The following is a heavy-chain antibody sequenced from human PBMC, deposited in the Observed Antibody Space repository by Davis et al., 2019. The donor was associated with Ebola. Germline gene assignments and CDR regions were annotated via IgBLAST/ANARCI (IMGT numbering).Heavy chain of an antibody. D-gene: IGHD5-12*01. Sequence: PGGSLRLSCAASGFSFTTYALTWVRQAPGKGLEWVSVISGSGSKTYYADSVKGRFTISRDSSKNTVYLQMNSLRAEDTAIYYCARAQNPYSDYQKWFDSWGQGTLVTVSS. CDR2: ISGSGSKT. CDR3: ARAQNPYSDYQKWFDS. J-gene: IGHJ5*01. V-gene: IGHV3-23*01. CDR1: GFSFTTYA.